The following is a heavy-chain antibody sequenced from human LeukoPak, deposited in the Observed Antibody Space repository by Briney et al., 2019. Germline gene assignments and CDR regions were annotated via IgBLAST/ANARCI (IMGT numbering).Heavy chain of an antibody. V-gene: IGHV4-61*02. Sequence: SETLSLTCTVSGGSISSGSYYWSWIRQPAGKGLEWIGRIYTSGSTNYNPSLKSRVTISVDTSKNQFSLKLSSVTAADTAVYYCARRGRRGAVVPAAIYFFDYWGQGTLVTVSS. CDR1: GGSISSGSYY. D-gene: IGHD2-2*01. CDR2: IYTSGST. J-gene: IGHJ4*02. CDR3: ARRGRRGAVVPAAIYFFDY.